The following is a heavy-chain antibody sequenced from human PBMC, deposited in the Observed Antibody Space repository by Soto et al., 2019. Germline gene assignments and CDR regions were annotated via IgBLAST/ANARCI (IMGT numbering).Heavy chain of an antibody. D-gene: IGHD3-10*01. CDR3: ARDRPIRDSGSPSFDP. CDR2: INPGNGNT. Sequence: ASVKVSCKASGYTFTTYAMHWVRQAPGQRLEWMGWINPGNGNTKYSQKFQGRVTITRDTSASTAYMELSSLRSEDTAIYYCARDRPIRDSGSPSFDPWGQGIQVTVSS. V-gene: IGHV1-3*01. J-gene: IGHJ5*02. CDR1: GYTFTTYA.